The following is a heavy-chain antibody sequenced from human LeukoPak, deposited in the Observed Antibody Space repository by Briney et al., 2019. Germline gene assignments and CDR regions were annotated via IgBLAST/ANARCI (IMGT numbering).Heavy chain of an antibody. CDR2: IYSGGGT. J-gene: IGHJ4*02. V-gene: IGHV3-53*01. D-gene: IGHD5-18*01. CDR3: ARDPGGPRGYSF. CDR1: GFSVSSKY. Sequence: GGSLRLSCAASGFSVSSKYMSWVRQAPGKGLEWVSVIYSGGGTYYADSVKGRFTISRDNSKNTLNLQMNSLRAEDTAVYYCARDPGGPRGYSFWGQGTLVTVSS.